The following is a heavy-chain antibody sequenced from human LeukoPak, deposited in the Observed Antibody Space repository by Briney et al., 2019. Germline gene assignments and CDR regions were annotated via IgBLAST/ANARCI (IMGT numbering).Heavy chain of an antibody. V-gene: IGHV4-61*02. Sequence: SETLSLTCTVSGASISSGSYYWSWLRQPAGTGLEWLGRIYTSGDTNYNPSRKSRVTISLNASKNQFSLKLSSVTAADTAVYRCARAGSYYDSRAIDYWGQGTLVTVSS. CDR1: GASISSGSYY. CDR2: IYTSGDT. D-gene: IGHD3-22*01. CDR3: ARAGSYYDSRAIDY. J-gene: IGHJ4*02.